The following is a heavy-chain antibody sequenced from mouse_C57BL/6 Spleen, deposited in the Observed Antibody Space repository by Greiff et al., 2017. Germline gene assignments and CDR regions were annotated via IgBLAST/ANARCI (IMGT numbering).Heavy chain of an antibody. J-gene: IGHJ3*01. CDR3: TREEGYSFAY. V-gene: IGHV5-9-1*02. CDR1: GFTFSSYA. CDR2: ISSGGDYI. Sequence: EVHLVESGEGLVKPGGSLKLSCAASGFTFSSYAMSWVRQTPEKRLEWVAYISSGGDYIYYADTVKGRFTISRDNARNTLYMQMSGLKSEDTAMYYWTREEGYSFAYWGQGTLVTVSA. D-gene: IGHD2-3*01.